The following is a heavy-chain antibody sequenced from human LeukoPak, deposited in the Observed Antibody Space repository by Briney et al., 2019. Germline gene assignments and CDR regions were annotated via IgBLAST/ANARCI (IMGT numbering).Heavy chain of an antibody. J-gene: IGHJ6*02. CDR1: GGFISSSSNS. CDR3: AYGMDV. CDR2: AYYSGST. Sequence: SETLSLTCSVFGGFISSSSNSWAWIRQPPGRGLEWIGSAYYSGSTYYNPSLKSRVTISTSKNQLSLKLSSVTAADTAVYYCAYGMDVWGQGTTVTVSS. V-gene: IGHV4-39*01.